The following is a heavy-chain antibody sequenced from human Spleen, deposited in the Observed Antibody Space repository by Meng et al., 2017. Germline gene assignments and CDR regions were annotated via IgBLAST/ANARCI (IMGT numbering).Heavy chain of an antibody. D-gene: IGHD6-19*01. CDR2: ISGSGGST. V-gene: IGHV3-23*01. CDR1: GFTFSSYA. J-gene: IGHJ3*02. Sequence: GGSLRLSCAASGFTFSSYAMSWVRQAPGKGLEWVSAISGSGGSTYYADSVKGRFTISRDNSKNTLYLQMNSLRAEDTALYYCAKGTESSGWYDGAFDIWGQGTMVTVSS. CDR3: AKGTESSGWYDGAFDI.